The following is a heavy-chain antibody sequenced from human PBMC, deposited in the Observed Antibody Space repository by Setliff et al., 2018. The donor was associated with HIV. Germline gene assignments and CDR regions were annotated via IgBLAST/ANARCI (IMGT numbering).Heavy chain of an antibody. CDR3: ATARDRIYYYYGMDV. Sequence: SETLSLTCTVSGYSMTSDYQWGWIRQPPGKGLEWIGSIYHSGTTYYNPSLKSRVTISVDTSKNQFSLKLSSVTAADTAVYYCATARDRIYYYYGMDVWGQGTTVTVS. J-gene: IGHJ6*02. CDR1: GYSMTSDYQ. CDR2: IYHSGTT. V-gene: IGHV4-38-2*02.